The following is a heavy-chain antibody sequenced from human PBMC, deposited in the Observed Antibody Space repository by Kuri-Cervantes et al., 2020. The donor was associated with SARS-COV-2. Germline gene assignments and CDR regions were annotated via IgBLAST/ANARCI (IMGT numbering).Heavy chain of an antibody. D-gene: IGHD6-25*01. V-gene: IGHV4-34*01. CDR3: ARGRGIHYYYHYLDV. CDR2: INHSGST. Sequence: GSLRLSCAVYGGSSSGYYWSWIRQPPGKGLEWIGEINHSGSTNYNPSLESRVTISVDTSKNQSSLKLSSVTAADTAVYYCARGRGIHYYYHYLDVWGKGTTVTVSS. J-gene: IGHJ6*03. CDR1: GGSSSGYY.